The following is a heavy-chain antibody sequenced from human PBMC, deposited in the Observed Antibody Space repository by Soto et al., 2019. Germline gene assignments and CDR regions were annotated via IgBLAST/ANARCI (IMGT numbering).Heavy chain of an antibody. J-gene: IGHJ6*02. CDR3: ARYYYYYGMDV. CDR2: IYYSGST. V-gene: IGHV4-39*01. CDR1: GGSISSGTYF. Sequence: SETLSLTCTVSGGSISSGTYFWGWIRQPPGKGLDWIGSIYYSGSTYYNPSLKGRVTISVDTSKNQFSLKLSSVTAADTAVYYCARYYYYYGMDVWGQGTTVTVSS.